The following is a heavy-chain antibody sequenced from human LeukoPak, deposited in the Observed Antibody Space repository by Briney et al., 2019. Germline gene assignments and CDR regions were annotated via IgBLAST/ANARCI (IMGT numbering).Heavy chain of an antibody. D-gene: IGHD2-2*01. J-gene: IGHJ6*04. CDR2: IYYSGST. Sequence: SETLSLTCTVSGGSISSGGYYWSWIRQHPGKGLEWIGYIYYSGSTYYNPPLKSRVTISVDTSKNQFSLKLSSVTAADTAVYYCARDRRYCSSTSCYGEGDDYYYGMNVWGKGTTVTVSS. CDR3: ARDRRYCSSTSCYGEGDDYYYGMNV. V-gene: IGHV4-31*03. CDR1: GGSISSGGYY.